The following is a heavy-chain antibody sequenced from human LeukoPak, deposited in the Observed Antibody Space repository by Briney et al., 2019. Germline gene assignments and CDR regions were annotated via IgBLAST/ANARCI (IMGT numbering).Heavy chain of an antibody. CDR3: AKTKKGDFWSTYPFDY. D-gene: IGHD3-3*01. J-gene: IGHJ4*02. Sequence: GGSLRLSCAASGFTVSGTYMSWVRQAPGKGLEWVSVIYSGGSTYYADSVKGRFTLSRDNSKNTLFLQMNSLRAEDTAVYYCAKTKKGDFWSTYPFDYWGQGTLVTVSS. CDR1: GFTVSGTY. CDR2: IYSGGST. V-gene: IGHV3-53*01.